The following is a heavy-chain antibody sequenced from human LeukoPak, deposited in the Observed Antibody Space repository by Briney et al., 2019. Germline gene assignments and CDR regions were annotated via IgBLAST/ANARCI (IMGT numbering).Heavy chain of an antibody. V-gene: IGHV3-30*18. J-gene: IGHJ4*02. CDR3: AKGGYSYGETYFDY. CDR2: ISYDGSNK. D-gene: IGHD5-18*01. CDR1: GFTFSSYG. Sequence: GGSLRLSCAASGFTFSSYGMHWVRQAPGKGLEWVAVISYDGSNKYYADSVKGRFTISRDNSKNTLYLQMNNLRAEDTAVYYCAKGGYSYGETYFDYWGQGTLVTVSS.